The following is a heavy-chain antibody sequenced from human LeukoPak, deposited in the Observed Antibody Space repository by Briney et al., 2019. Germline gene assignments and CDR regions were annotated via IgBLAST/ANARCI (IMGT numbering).Heavy chain of an antibody. Sequence: PGGSLRLSCAPSGFPFSRYSMNWVRQAPGKGLEWVAYISTDSRTIYSGDSVKGRFSISRDDDKTLLYLQMENLRVEDTAVYYCTTYFDTTGYFEEAYDTWGQGTLVTVSA. V-gene: IGHV3-48*01. CDR2: ISTDSRTI. J-gene: IGHJ4*03. CDR1: GFPFSRYS. CDR3: TTYFDTTGYFEEAYDT. D-gene: IGHD3-22*01.